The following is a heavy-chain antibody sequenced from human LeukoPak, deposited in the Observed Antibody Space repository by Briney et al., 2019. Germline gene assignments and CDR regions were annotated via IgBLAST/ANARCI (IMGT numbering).Heavy chain of an antibody. Sequence: GGSLRLSCAASGFTFSSYGMHWVRQAPGKGLEWVAVISYDGSNKYYADSVKGRFTISRDNSKNTLYLQMNSLRADDTAVYYCAKSPPLYGSGSHRGGYFDYWGQGTLVTVSS. D-gene: IGHD3-10*01. CDR1: GFTFSSYG. J-gene: IGHJ4*02. CDR2: ISYDGSNK. V-gene: IGHV3-30*18. CDR3: AKSPPLYGSGSHRGGYFDY.